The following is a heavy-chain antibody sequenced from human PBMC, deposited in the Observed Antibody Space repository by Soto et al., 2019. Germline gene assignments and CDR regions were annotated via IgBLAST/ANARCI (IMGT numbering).Heavy chain of an antibody. J-gene: IGHJ5*02. Sequence: QVQLVQSGAEVKKPGASVKVSCKASGYTFTSYDINWVRQATGQGLEWMGWMNPNGGNTGYAQKFQGRVTMTRDTSMSTAYMELSSLGSEDTAVYYCARGHSRIYGNGQDNWFDPWGQGNLVTVSS. CDR2: MNPNGGNT. D-gene: IGHD4-17*01. V-gene: IGHV1-8*01. CDR1: GYTFTSYD. CDR3: ARGHSRIYGNGQDNWFDP.